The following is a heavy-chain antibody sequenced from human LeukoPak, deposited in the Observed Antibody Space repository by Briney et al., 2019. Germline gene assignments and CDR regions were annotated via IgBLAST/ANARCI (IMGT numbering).Heavy chain of an antibody. J-gene: IGHJ4*02. Sequence: GGSLRLSCAASGFTFSSYWMSWVRQAPGKGLEWVANIKQDGSEKYYVDSVKGRFTISRDNAKNSLYLQMNSLRAEDTAVYYCAREGSGSGTAFDYWGQGTLVTVSS. CDR2: IKQDGSEK. CDR3: AREGSGSGTAFDY. CDR1: GFTFSSYW. D-gene: IGHD1-7*01. V-gene: IGHV3-7*01.